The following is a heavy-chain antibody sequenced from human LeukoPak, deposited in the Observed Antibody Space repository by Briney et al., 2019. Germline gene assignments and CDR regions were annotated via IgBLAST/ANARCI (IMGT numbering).Heavy chain of an antibody. CDR2: ISYDGSHK. CDR1: GFTFSSYA. J-gene: IGHJ4*02. Sequence: GGSLRLPCAASGFTFSSYAMHWVRQAPGKGLEWVAIISYDGSHKYYADSVKGRFTIFRDNSKNTLYLQMNSLRAEDTAVYYCARAAEWLLLAVHFDYWGQGTLVTVSS. CDR3: ARAAEWLLLAVHFDY. D-gene: IGHD5-12*01. V-gene: IGHV3-30-3*01.